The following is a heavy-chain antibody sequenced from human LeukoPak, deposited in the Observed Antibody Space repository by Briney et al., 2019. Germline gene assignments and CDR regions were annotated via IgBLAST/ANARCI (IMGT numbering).Heavy chain of an antibody. J-gene: IGHJ5*02. CDR3: ARRRSYSNYVAGGWFDP. CDR1: GYPPSQEC. V-gene: IGHV4-59*08. CDR2: IYYSGST. D-gene: IGHD4-11*01. Sequence: SETLSVTCMECGYPPSQECWSRLAQPPGKGLEWIGYIYYSGSTNYNPSLKSRVTISVDTSKNLFSLKLRSAAVAYCAASYCARRRSYSNYVAGGWFDPWGQGTLVTVSS.